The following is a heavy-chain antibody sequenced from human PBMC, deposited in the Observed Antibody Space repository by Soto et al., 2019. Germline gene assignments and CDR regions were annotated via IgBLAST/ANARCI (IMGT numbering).Heavy chain of an antibody. V-gene: IGHV3-23*01. D-gene: IGHD3-16*01. CDR3: ARGGNTYYFEY. J-gene: IGHJ4*02. CDR1: GFTFSTYA. Sequence: EVQLLESGGALVQPGGSLRLSCVVSGFTFSTYAMNWFRQAPGRGLEWVSAIVDSGGSKNHADSVKGRFTISRDNSKNTLYLQMDNLRAEDTAVYYCARGGNTYYFEYWGQGTLVTVSS. CDR2: IVDSGGSK.